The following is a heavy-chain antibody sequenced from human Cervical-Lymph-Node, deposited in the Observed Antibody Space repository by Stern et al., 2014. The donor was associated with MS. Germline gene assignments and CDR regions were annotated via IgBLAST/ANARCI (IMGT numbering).Heavy chain of an antibody. Sequence: QITLKESGPALVKPTQTLTLTCTFSGFSLSTSGVRVSWIRQPPGKALEWLARIDWDDDKFYSTSLKTRLTISKDTSKNQVVLTMTNMDPVDTATYYCARSPPYYEFWNDYYYFDYWGQGTLVAVSS. CDR2: IDWDDDK. J-gene: IGHJ4*02. D-gene: IGHD3-3*01. CDR1: GFSLSTSGVR. V-gene: IGHV2-70*04. CDR3: ARSPPYYEFWNDYYYFDY.